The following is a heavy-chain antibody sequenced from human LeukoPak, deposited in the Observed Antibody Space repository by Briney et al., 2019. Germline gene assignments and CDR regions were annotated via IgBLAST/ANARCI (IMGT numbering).Heavy chain of an antibody. V-gene: IGHV3-30-3*01. D-gene: IGHD2-15*01. J-gene: IGHJ4*02. CDR2: VSSDGGIK. Sequence: GGSLRLSCVVSGFTFTNYVVHWVRQAPGKGLEWVTLVSSDGGIKYYADSVKGRFSVSRDISKNTLYLQMNSLRVDDTAVYYCARDSETTPIHVLGYWGQGTLVTVSS. CDR1: GFTFTNYV. CDR3: ARDSETTPIHVLGY.